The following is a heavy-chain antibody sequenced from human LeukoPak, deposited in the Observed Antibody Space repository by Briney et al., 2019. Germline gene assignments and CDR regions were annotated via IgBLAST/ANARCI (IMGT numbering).Heavy chain of an antibody. CDR3: AKVGGYYYDSSGPYYFDY. V-gene: IGHV3-74*01. J-gene: IGHJ4*02. CDR2: ISTDARTI. Sequence: GGSLRLSCAASGFAFSTNWMHWVRQAPGPGLVWVSHISTDARTITYADFVKGRFTISRDHAKNTLYLQMNSLRAEDTAVYYCAKVGGYYYDSSGPYYFDYWGQGTLVTVSS. CDR1: GFAFSTNW. D-gene: IGHD3-22*01.